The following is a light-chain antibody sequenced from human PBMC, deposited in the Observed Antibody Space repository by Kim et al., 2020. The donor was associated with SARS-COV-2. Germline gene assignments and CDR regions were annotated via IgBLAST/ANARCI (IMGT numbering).Light chain of an antibody. CDR2: QDS. CDR3: QAWDSSSVV. CDR1: KLGDKY. V-gene: IGLV3-1*01. J-gene: IGLJ2*01. Sequence: VAPGQTASITCSGDKLGDKYACWYQQKPGQSPVPVIDQDSKRPSGIPERFSGSNSGNTATLTISGTQAMDEADYYCQAWDSSSVVFGGGTQLTVL.